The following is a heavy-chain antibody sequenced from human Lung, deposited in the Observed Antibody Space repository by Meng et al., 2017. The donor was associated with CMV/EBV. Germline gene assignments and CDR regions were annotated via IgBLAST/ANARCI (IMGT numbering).Heavy chain of an antibody. Sequence: GGSLRLXCAASGFTVTRNWMTWVRQAPGKGLEWVANINEDGTDKNYLDSVKGRFTISRDNVKKSVYLQMNTLRGEDTAVYYCARPIEGIRETLDYWGQGKXV. CDR1: GFTVTRNW. J-gene: IGHJ4*02. CDR3: ARPIEGIRETLDY. D-gene: IGHD3-10*01. V-gene: IGHV3-7*01. CDR2: INEDGTDK.